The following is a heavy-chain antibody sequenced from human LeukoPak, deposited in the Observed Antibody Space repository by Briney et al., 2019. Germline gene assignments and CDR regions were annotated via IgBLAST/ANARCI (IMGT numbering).Heavy chain of an antibody. CDR2: ISSSSSYI. J-gene: IGHJ4*02. CDR3: ARDDGSGWFYFGY. V-gene: IGHV3-21*01. D-gene: IGHD6-19*01. CDR1: GFTFSSYS. Sequence: GGSLRLSCAASGFTFSSYSMNWVRQAPGKGLEWVSSISSSSSYIYYADSVKGRFTISRDNAKNSLYLQMNSLRAEDTAVYYCARDDGSGWFYFGYWGQGTLVTVSS.